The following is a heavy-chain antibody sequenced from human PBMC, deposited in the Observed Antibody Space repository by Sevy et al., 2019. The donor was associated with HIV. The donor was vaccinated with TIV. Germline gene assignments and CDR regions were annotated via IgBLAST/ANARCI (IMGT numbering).Heavy chain of an antibody. J-gene: IGHJ4*02. CDR1: GGSISSGSYY. V-gene: IGHV4-61*02. CDR3: ATSWRYYASGKPEDLFDY. Sequence: SETLSLTCAVSGGSISSGSYYWTWIRQPAGKGLEWIGRIHSNGSTNYNPSLKSRVTTSAHTSKNQFSLKLRSVTAADTAVYYCATSWRYYASGKPEDLFDYWGQGTQVTVSS. CDR2: IHSNGST. D-gene: IGHD3-10*01.